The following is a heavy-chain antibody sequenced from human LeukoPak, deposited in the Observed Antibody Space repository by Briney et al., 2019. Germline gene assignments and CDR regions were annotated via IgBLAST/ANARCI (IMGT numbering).Heavy chain of an antibody. V-gene: IGHV4-34*01. J-gene: IGHJ4*02. CDR1: GGSFSGYY. Sequence: SETLSLTCAVYGGSFSGYYWSWIRQPPGKGLEWIGEINHSGSTNYNPSLKSRVTISVDTSENQFSLKLSSVTAADTAVYYCARSTYYYGSGELDYWGQGTLVTVSS. CDR2: INHSGST. CDR3: ARSTYYYGSGELDY. D-gene: IGHD3-10*01.